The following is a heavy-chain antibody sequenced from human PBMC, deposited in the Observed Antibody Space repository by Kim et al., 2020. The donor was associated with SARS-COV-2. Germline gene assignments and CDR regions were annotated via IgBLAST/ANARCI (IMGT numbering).Heavy chain of an antibody. V-gene: IGHV3-48*02. J-gene: IGHJ4*02. Sequence: SGTTIYYADSAKGRCTISRDIVQNSLFLQMDSLRDADTAVYYCTTSLNFWGQGTLVTVSS. CDR3: TTSLNF. CDR2: SGTTI.